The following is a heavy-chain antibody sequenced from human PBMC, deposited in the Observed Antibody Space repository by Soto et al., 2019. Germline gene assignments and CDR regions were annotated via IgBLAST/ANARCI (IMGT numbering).Heavy chain of an antibody. Sequence: ASVKVSCKASGGTFSSYAISWVRQAPGQGLEWMGGIIPIFGTANYAQKFQGRVTITADESTSTAYMELSSLRSEDTAVYYCASRYSSSWIGNLDYWGQGTLVTVSS. CDR2: IIPIFGTA. J-gene: IGHJ4*02. V-gene: IGHV1-69*13. CDR3: ASRYSSSWIGNLDY. CDR1: GGTFSSYA. D-gene: IGHD6-13*01.